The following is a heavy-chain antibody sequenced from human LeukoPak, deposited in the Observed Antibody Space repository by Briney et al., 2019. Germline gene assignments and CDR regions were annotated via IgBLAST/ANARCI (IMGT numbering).Heavy chain of an antibody. CDR2: ISSSSSTI. D-gene: IGHD3-10*01. CDR3: VRGVIIRLRHFDY. Sequence: GGSLRLSCAASGSTFSSYSMNWVRQAPGKGLEWVSYISSSSSTIYYADSVKGRFTISRDNAKNSLYLQMNSLRDEDTAVYYCVRGVIIRLRHFDYWGQGTLVTVSS. CDR1: GSTFSSYS. V-gene: IGHV3-48*02. J-gene: IGHJ4*02.